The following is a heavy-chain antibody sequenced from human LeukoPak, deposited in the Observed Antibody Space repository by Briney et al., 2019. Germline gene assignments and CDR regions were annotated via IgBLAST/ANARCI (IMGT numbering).Heavy chain of an antibody. CDR3: AMNGYSSSWYYYGMDV. CDR2: IYYSGST. J-gene: IGHJ6*02. CDR1: GGSLSSSSYY. D-gene: IGHD6-13*01. V-gene: IGHV4-39*01. Sequence: SETLSLTCTVSGGSLSSSSYYWGWIRQPPGKGLEWIGSIYYSGSTYYNPSLKSRVTISVDTSKNQFSLKLSSVTAADTAVYYCAMNGYSSSWYYYGMDVWGQGTTVTVSS.